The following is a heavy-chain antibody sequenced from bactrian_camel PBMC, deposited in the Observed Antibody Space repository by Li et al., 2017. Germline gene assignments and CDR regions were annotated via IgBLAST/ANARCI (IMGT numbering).Heavy chain of an antibody. CDR2: IATGSGNT. Sequence: HVQLVESGGGSVQAGGSLRLSCAASTGTASGRCMAWFRQAPGKEREGVARIATGSGNTYYADSVKGRFTISRDNTKNTLYLQLNNLKTEDTAMYYCARRTTMGFALIYWGQGTQVTVS. CDR3: ARRTTMGFALIY. J-gene: IGHJ4*01. D-gene: IGHD1*01. V-gene: IGHV3S1*01. CDR1: TGTASGRC.